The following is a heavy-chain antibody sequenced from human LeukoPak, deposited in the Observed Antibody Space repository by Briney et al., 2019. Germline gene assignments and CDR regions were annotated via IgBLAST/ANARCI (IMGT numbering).Heavy chain of an antibody. D-gene: IGHD6-13*01. V-gene: IGHV4-59*12. Sequence: SESLSLTCTVSGGSISSYYWSWIPQPPGKGLEWIGYIYYSGSTYYNPSLKSRVTISVDTSKNQFSLKLSSVTAADTAVYYCARAGVGSSWPDYWGQGTLVTVSS. CDR1: GGSISSYY. CDR3: ARAGVGSSWPDY. J-gene: IGHJ4*02. CDR2: IYYSGST.